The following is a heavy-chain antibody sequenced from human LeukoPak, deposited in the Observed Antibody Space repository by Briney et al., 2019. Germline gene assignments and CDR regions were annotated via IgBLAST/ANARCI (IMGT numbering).Heavy chain of an antibody. Sequence: LPGGSPRLSCAASGFTFSSSWMSWVRQAPGKGLEWVANINEDGSAKYYVDSVKGRFTISRDNAKRSLDLQVNSLRAEDTAVYYCTRSRRDGNDYWGQGTLVTVSS. CDR2: INEDGSAK. J-gene: IGHJ4*02. V-gene: IGHV3-7*01. D-gene: IGHD5-24*01. CDR1: GFTFSSSW. CDR3: TRSRRDGNDY.